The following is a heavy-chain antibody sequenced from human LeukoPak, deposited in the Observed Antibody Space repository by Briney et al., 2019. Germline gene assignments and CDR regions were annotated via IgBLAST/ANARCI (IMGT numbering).Heavy chain of an antibody. V-gene: IGHV3-23*01. Sequence: GGSLRLSCAASGFTFSSYAMSWVRQAPGKGLEWVSAISGSGGCTYYADSVKGRFTISRDNSKNTLYLQMNSLRAEDTAVYYCAKAVTDYSGYDLNDYWGQGTLVTVSS. CDR2: ISGSGGCT. CDR3: AKAVTDYSGYDLNDY. CDR1: GFTFSSYA. J-gene: IGHJ4*02. D-gene: IGHD5-12*01.